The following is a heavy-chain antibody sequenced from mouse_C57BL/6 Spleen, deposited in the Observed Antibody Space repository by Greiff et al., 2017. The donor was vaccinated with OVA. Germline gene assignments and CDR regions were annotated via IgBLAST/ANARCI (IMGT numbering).Heavy chain of an antibody. CDR3: ARLGLRLGAMDY. Sequence: VQLVESGPGLVAPSQSLSITCTVSGFSLTSYGVHWVRQPPGTGLEWLVVLWSDGSTTYNSAHKARLSISKDNSKSQVFLKMNSLQTDDTAMDYCARLGLRLGAMDYWGQGTSVTVAS. J-gene: IGHJ4*01. D-gene: IGHD2-4*01. V-gene: IGHV2-6*03. CDR1: GFSLTSYG. CDR2: LWSDGST.